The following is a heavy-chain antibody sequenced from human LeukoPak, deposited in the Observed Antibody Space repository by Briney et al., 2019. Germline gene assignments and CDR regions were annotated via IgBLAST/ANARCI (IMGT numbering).Heavy chain of an antibody. Sequence: ASVNVSCKASGYTFTGYYMHWVRQAPGQGLEWMGWINPNSGGTNYAQKFQGRVTMTRDTSISTAYMELSRLRSDDTAVYYCARCIAAAGTMGYMDVWGKGTTVTVSS. D-gene: IGHD6-13*01. CDR2: INPNSGGT. J-gene: IGHJ6*03. V-gene: IGHV1-2*02. CDR3: ARCIAAAGTMGYMDV. CDR1: GYTFTGYY.